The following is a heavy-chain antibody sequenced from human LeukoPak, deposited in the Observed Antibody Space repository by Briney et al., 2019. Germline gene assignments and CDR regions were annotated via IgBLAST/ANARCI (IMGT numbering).Heavy chain of an antibody. CDR3: ARNLPGDAFDI. CDR2: IYYSGST. J-gene: IGHJ3*02. Sequence: SETLSLTCTVSGGSISSYYWSWIRQPPGKGLEWIGYIYYSGSTNYNPSLKSRVTISVDTSKDQFSLKLSSVTAADTAVYYCARNLPGDAFDIWGQGTMVTVSS. D-gene: IGHD1-14*01. V-gene: IGHV4-59*01. CDR1: GGSISSYY.